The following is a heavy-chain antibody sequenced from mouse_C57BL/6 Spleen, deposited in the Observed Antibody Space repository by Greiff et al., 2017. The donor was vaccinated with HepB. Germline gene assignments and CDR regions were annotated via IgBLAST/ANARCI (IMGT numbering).Heavy chain of an antibody. CDR3: ARGTLLLSFDY. J-gene: IGHJ2*01. CDR1: GYAFSSYW. V-gene: IGHV1-80*01. CDR2: IYPGDGDT. Sequence: QVQLQQSGAELVKPGASVKISCKASGYAFSSYWMNWVKQRPGKGLEWIGQIYPGDGDTNYNGKFKGKATLTADKSSSTAYMQLSSLTSEDSAVYFCARGTLLLSFDYWGQGTTLTVSS. D-gene: IGHD2-1*01.